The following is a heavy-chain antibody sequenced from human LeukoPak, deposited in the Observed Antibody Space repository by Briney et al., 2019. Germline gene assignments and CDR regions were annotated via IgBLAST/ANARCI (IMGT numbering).Heavy chain of an antibody. D-gene: IGHD4-23*01. V-gene: IGHV3-23*01. J-gene: IGHJ4*02. CDR2: ISDSGGST. Sequence: ETLSLTCTVSGYSISSGYYWGWIRPPPGKGLEWVSIISDSGGSTYYADAVKGRFTISRDKAKNTLYLQINSLRAEDTAMYYCAKDPVGRNPPYYFDYWGQGTLVTVSS. CDR3: AKDPVGRNPPYYFDY. CDR1: GYSISSGYY.